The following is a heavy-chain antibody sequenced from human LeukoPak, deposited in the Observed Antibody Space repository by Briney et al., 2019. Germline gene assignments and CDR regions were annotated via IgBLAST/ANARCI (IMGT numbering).Heavy chain of an antibody. CDR2: MNPNSGNT. CDR1: GYTFPSYF. D-gene: IGHD6-13*01. J-gene: IGHJ4*02. CDR3: ARGVKGQQLGY. V-gene: IGHV1-8*01. Sequence: ASVKVSCKASGYTFPSYFMHWVRQATGQGLEWMGWMNPNSGNTGYTQNFQGRVTMTRNTSISTAYMDLSSLRSEDTAVYYCARGVKGQQLGYWGQGTLVTVSS.